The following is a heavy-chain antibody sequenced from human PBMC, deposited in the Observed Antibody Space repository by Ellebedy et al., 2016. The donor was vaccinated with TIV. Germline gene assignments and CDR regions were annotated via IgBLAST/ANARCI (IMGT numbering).Heavy chain of an antibody. Sequence: MPSETLSLTCTVSGGSISSSSYYWGWIRLPPGKGLEWIGNIYYSGSTYYNTSLQSRVTISVDPSKNQFSLWLNSVTAADTAVYYCARFVRATKAFDIWGQGTMVTVSS. J-gene: IGHJ3*02. CDR2: IYYSGST. CDR1: GGSISSSSYY. V-gene: IGHV4-39*07. CDR3: ARFVRATKAFDI. D-gene: IGHD5-12*01.